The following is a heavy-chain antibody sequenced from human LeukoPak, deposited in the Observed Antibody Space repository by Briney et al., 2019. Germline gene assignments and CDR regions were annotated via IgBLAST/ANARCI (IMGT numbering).Heavy chain of an antibody. J-gene: IGHJ4*02. CDR3: GGILLWFGGGDY. V-gene: IGHV4-31*03. CDR1: GGSISSGGYY. D-gene: IGHD3-10*01. Sequence: SETLSLTCTVSGGSISSGGYYWSWIRQHPGKGLEWIGYIYYSGSTYYNPSLKSRVTISVDTSKNQFSLKLSSVTAADTAGYYWGGILLWFGGGDYWGQGTLVTVSS. CDR2: IYYSGST.